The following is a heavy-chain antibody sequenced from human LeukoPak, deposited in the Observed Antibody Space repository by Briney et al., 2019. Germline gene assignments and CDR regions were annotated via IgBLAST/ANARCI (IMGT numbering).Heavy chain of an antibody. D-gene: IGHD3-9*01. CDR1: GFTFSSYA. V-gene: IGHV3-64D*06. Sequence: GGSLRLSCSASGFTFSSYAMYWVRQAPGKGLEYVSAISSNGGSTYYADSVKGRFTISRDNSKNTLYLQMSSLRAEDTAVYYCVNSAGYVGDAFDIWGQGTMVTVSS. CDR3: VNSAGYVGDAFDI. J-gene: IGHJ3*02. CDR2: ISSNGGST.